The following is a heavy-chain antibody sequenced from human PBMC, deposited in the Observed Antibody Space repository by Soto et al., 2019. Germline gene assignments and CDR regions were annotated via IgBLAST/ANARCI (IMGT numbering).Heavy chain of an antibody. J-gene: IGHJ4*02. V-gene: IGHV4-59*08. CDR3: ARHRSGSYSVDY. CDR2: IYYSGST. Sequence: SETLSLTCTVSGGSISSYYWSWIRQPPGKGLEWIGYIYYSGSTNYNPSLKSRVTISVDTSKNQFSLKLSSVTAADTAVYYCARHRSGSYSVDYWGQGTLVTVSS. CDR1: GGSISSYY. D-gene: IGHD1-26*01.